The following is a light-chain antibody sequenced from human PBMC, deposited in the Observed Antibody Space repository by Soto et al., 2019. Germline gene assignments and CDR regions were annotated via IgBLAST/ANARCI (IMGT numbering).Light chain of an antibody. CDR1: QSVSSN. CDR2: GVS. V-gene: IGKV3-15*01. J-gene: IGKJ1*01. Sequence: EIVITQSPATLSVSPGERATLSCRASQSVSSNLAWYQQKPGQAPRLLIYGVSTKASGIPARFSGSGSGTEFTLTISSLQSEDVAVYCCQQYNNWPPTFGQGTKVDIK. CDR3: QQYNNWPPT.